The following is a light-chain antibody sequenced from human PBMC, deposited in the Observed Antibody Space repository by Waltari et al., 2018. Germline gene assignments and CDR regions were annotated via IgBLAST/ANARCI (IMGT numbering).Light chain of an antibody. CDR2: RVS. J-gene: IGKJ2*01. Sequence: DVVMTQSPLSLPVTLGQPASISCKSSQSLVHSDGNTHLNWFQQRPGQSPRLLIYRVSNRDSVVPDRFSGSGSDTDFTLKISRVEAGDVGVYYCMQGTHWPYTFGQGTKLDIK. CDR3: MQGTHWPYT. CDR1: QSLVHSDGNTH. V-gene: IGKV2-30*02.